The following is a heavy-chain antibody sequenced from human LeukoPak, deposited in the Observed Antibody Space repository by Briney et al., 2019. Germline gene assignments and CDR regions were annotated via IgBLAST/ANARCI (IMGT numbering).Heavy chain of an antibody. J-gene: IGHJ3*02. D-gene: IGHD6-19*01. CDR1: GGSISSSSYY. CDR3: ASLLRYSSGWLYAVDI. V-gene: IGHV4-39*01. Sequence: PSETLSLTCSVSGGSISSSSYYWGWIRQPPEKGLEWIGSIQYSGSTYYNSSLKSRVTVSVDTSKNQFSLKLSSVTAADTAVYYCASLLRYSSGWLYAVDIWGQGTMVTVSS. CDR2: IQYSGST.